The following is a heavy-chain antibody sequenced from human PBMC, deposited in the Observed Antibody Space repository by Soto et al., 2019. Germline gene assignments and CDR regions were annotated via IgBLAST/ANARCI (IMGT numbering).Heavy chain of an antibody. CDR2: ISGSGGST. D-gene: IGHD3-3*01. Sequence: GGSLRLSCAASGFTFSSYAMSWVRQAPGKGLEWVSAISGSGGSTYYADSVKGRFTISRENSKNTLYLQMNSLRAEDTAVYYCAKHPAYYDFLHRWDYYYYMDVWGKGTTVTVSS. J-gene: IGHJ6*03. CDR3: AKHPAYYDFLHRWDYYYYMDV. CDR1: GFTFSSYA. V-gene: IGHV3-23*01.